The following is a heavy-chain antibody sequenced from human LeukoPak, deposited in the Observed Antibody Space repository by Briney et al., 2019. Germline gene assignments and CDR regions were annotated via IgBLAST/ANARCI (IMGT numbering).Heavy chain of an antibody. J-gene: IGHJ3*02. CDR2: IQSKTDGGTT. D-gene: IGHD6-19*01. CDR1: GFTFSNAW. CDR3: TTDPIAVAGTSFDI. Sequence: GGSLRLSRAASGFTFSNAWMSWVRQAPGKGLEWVGRIQSKTDGGTTDYAAPVKGRFTISRDDSKNTLYLQMNSLKTEDTAVYYCTTDPIAVAGTSFDIWGQGTMVTVSS. V-gene: IGHV3-15*01.